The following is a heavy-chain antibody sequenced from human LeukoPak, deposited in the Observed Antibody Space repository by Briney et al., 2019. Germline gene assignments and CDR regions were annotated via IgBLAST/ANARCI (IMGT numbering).Heavy chain of an antibody. CDR1: GFTFSDYY. J-gene: IGHJ4*02. D-gene: IGHD3-22*01. Sequence: GGSLRLSCAASGFTFSDYYMSWIRQAPGKGLEWVSYISSSGSTIYYADSVKGRFTISRDNAKNSLYLQMNSLRAEDTAVYYCTRDYYYDSSGYLGYWGQGTLVAVSS. CDR2: ISSSGSTI. CDR3: TRDYYYDSSGYLGY. V-gene: IGHV3-11*01.